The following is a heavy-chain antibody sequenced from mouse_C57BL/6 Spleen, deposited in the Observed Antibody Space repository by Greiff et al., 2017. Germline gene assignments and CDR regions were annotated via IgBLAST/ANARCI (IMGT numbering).Heavy chain of an antibody. Sequence: QVQLQQSGAELARPGASVKMSCKASGYTFTSYTMHWVKQRPGQGLEWIGYINPSSGYTKYNQKFKDKATLTADKSSSTAYMQLSSLTSEDSAVYYCARSDDYGNYYAMDYGGQGTSVTVSS. CDR1: GYTFTSYT. J-gene: IGHJ4*01. V-gene: IGHV1-4*01. CDR2: INPSSGYT. D-gene: IGHD2-4*01. CDR3: ARSDDYGNYYAMDY.